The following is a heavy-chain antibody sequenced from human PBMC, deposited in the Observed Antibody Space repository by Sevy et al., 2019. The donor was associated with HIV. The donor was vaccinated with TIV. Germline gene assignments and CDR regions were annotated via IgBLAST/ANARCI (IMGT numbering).Heavy chain of an antibody. Sequence: GGSLRLSCAASGFTFSSYEMNWVRQAPGKGLEWTSYISSSGSAIYYADSVKGRFTISRDNAKNSLYLQMNSLRAEDTAVYYCATGFGDTDYWGQGTLVTVSS. CDR3: ATGFGDTDY. D-gene: IGHD4-17*01. CDR2: ISSSGSAI. CDR1: GFTFSSYE. V-gene: IGHV3-48*03. J-gene: IGHJ4*02.